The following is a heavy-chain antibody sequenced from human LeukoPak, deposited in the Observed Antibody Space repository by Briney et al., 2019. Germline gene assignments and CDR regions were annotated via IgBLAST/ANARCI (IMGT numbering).Heavy chain of an antibody. Sequence: PGGSLRLSCAASGFTFSTYSMNWVRQAPGKGLEWVSYISSTKSNIYYADSVKGRFTISRDNAKTSLYLQMNSLRAEDTAVYYCARESRDGYFDYWGQGTLVTVSS. J-gene: IGHJ4*02. CDR3: ARESRDGYFDY. CDR1: GFTFSTYS. V-gene: IGHV3-48*04. D-gene: IGHD5-24*01. CDR2: ISSTKSNI.